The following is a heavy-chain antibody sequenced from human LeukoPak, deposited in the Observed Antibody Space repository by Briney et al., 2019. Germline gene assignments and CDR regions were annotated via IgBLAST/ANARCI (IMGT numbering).Heavy chain of an antibody. J-gene: IGHJ3*02. CDR3: ARWVTADRGKKDAFDI. Sequence: GESLKISCKGSGYTFISYWIGWVGQMPGKGLEWMGIIYPADSDTRYNPSFQGQVTISADKSITTAFLQWSSLKASDTAIYHCARWVTADRGKKDAFDIWRQGTMVTVSS. CDR1: GYTFISYW. D-gene: IGHD2-21*02. V-gene: IGHV5-51*01. CDR2: IYPADSDT.